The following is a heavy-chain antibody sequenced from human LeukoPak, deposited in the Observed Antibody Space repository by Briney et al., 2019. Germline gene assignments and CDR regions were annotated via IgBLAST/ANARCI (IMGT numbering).Heavy chain of an antibody. CDR2: IRYDASKK. Sequence: GGSLRLSCAASGITFSSHGMHWVRQAPGKGLGWVAFIRYDASKKYYVDSVKGRFTISRDNSQNTLYLQMNSLTAEDTAMYYCAKDPGDYYYMDVWGKGTTVTVSS. J-gene: IGHJ6*03. CDR1: GITFSSHG. CDR3: AKDPGDYYYMDV. V-gene: IGHV3-30*02.